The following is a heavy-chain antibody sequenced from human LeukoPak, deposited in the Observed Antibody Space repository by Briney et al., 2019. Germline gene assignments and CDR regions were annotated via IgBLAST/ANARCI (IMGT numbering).Heavy chain of an antibody. CDR1: GGSISSSSYY. CDR3: AIPSEYSSSSSDYYYMDV. Sequence: SETLSLTCTVSGGSISSSSYYWGWIRQPPGKGLEWIGSIYYSGRTYYNPSLKSRVTISVDTSKNQFSLKLSSVTAADTAVYYCAIPSEYSSSSSDYYYMDVWGKGTTVTVSS. CDR2: IYYSGRT. D-gene: IGHD6-6*01. J-gene: IGHJ6*03. V-gene: IGHV4-39*01.